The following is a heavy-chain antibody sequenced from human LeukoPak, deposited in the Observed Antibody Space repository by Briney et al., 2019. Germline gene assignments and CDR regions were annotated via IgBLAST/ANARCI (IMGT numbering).Heavy chain of an antibody. V-gene: IGHV3-30*18. CDR3: AKDTDYGSGSRRSYYYYGMDV. D-gene: IGHD3-10*01. J-gene: IGHJ6*04. CDR2: ISYDGSNK. CDR1: GFTFSSYG. Sequence: GRSLRLSCAASGFTFSSYGMHWVRQAPGKGLEWVAVISYDGSNKYYADSVKGRFTISRDNSKSTLYLQMNSLRAEDTAVYYCAKDTDYGSGSRRSYYYYGMDVWGKGTTVTVSS.